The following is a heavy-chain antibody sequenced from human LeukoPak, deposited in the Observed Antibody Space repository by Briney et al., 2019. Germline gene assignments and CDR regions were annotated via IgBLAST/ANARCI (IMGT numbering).Heavy chain of an antibody. CDR2: INPSVSST. CDR3: AKGYCTGASCYVLDS. CDR1: GYDFTTNY. Sequence: GASVKVSCKASGYDFTTNYIHWVRQAPGQGLEWMGTINPSVSSTTYGQRFRGRVTMTMDTSTATVYMDLGSLTSEDTAIYYCAKGYCTGASCYVLDSWGQGTLVTVSS. J-gene: IGHJ4*02. V-gene: IGHV1-46*01. D-gene: IGHD2-15*01.